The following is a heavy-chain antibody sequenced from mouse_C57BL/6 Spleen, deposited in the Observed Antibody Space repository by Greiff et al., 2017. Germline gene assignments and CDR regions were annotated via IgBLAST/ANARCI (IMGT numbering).Heavy chain of an antibody. V-gene: IGHV5-16*01. D-gene: IGHD2-4*01. CDR2: INYDGSST. CDR1: GFTFSDYY. Sequence: EVQRVESEGGLVQPGSSMKLSCTASGFTFSDYYMAWVRQVPEKGLEWVANINYDGSSTYYLDSLKSRFIISRDNAKNILYLQMSSLKSEDTATYYCATIYYDYGFAYWGQGTLVTVSA. CDR3: ATIYYDYGFAY. J-gene: IGHJ3*01.